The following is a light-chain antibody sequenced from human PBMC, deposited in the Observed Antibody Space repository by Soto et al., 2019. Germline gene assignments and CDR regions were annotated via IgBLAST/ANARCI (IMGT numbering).Light chain of an antibody. V-gene: IGKV1-5*03. CDR2: KAS. CDR1: QTISSW. Sequence: SRITQYPSTLAGAVGDRLTSTCRASQTISSWLAWYQQKPGKASKLLIYKASTLKSGVPSRFSGSGSGTEFTLTISSLQPDDFATYYCPHSPSYSEPFGQGTKVDIK. J-gene: IGKJ1*01. CDR3: PHSPSYSEP.